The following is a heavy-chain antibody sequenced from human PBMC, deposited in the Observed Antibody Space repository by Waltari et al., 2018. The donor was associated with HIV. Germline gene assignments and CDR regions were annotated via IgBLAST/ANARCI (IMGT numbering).Heavy chain of an antibody. Sequence: EVQLVESGGGLVQAGGPLRVSCAASGFNFSVYSMNWVRQAPGKGLEWVSYISSRSSTIYYADSVKGRFTISRDNAKNSLYLQMNSLRAEDTAVYYCARDRGVVTARGYWGQGTLVTVSS. CDR2: ISSRSSTI. D-gene: IGHD2-21*02. V-gene: IGHV3-48*04. J-gene: IGHJ4*02. CDR3: ARDRGVVTARGY. CDR1: GFNFSVYS.